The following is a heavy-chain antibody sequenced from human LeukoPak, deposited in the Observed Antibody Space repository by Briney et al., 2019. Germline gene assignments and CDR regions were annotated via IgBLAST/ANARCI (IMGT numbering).Heavy chain of an antibody. J-gene: IGHJ4*02. Sequence: SETLSLTCAVSGVTISSSNWWSWIRQPPGKGLEWIGEIYHSGSTNYNPSLKSRVTISVDKSKTQFSLKLISVTAEDTALYYCAREGPHGSGIYYNPLDYWGEGDLVIVSS. CDR3: AREGPHGSGIYYNPLDY. CDR2: IYHSGST. V-gene: IGHV4-4*02. CDR1: GVTISSSNW. D-gene: IGHD3-10*01.